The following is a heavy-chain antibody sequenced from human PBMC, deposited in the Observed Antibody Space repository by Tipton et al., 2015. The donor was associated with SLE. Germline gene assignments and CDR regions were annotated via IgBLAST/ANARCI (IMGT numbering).Heavy chain of an antibody. V-gene: IGHV4-39*01. Sequence: TLSLTCTVSGGSISSSSYYWGWIRQPPGKGLEWIGSIYYSGSTYYNPSLKSRVTISVDTSKNQFSLKLSSVTAADTAVYYCAGWLQTYFDLWGRGTLVTVSS. CDR2: IYYSGST. J-gene: IGHJ2*01. CDR3: AGWLQTYFDL. D-gene: IGHD6-19*01. CDR1: GGSISSSSYY.